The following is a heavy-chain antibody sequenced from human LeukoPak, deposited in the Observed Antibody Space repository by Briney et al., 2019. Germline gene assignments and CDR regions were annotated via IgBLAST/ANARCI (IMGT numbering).Heavy chain of an antibody. CDR1: GFTFSSYW. D-gene: IGHD2-15*01. Sequence: GGSLRLSCAASGFTFSSYWMHWVRQAPGKGLVWVSRINSDGSSTSYADSVKGRFTISRDNSKNTLYLQMNSLRDEDTAVYYCAKSRTPKPSEDWGQGTLVTVSS. J-gene: IGHJ4*02. CDR3: AKSRTPKPSED. CDR2: INSDGSST. V-gene: IGHV3-74*01.